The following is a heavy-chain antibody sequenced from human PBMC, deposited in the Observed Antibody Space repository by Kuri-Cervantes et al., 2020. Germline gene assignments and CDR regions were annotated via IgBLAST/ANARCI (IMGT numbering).Heavy chain of an antibody. Sequence: ESLKISCTVSGGSISSYYWSWIRQPPGKGLEWIGYIYYSGSTNYNPSLKSRVTISVDTSKNQFSLKLSSVTAADTAVYYCARDSTRGSGWYGWGNAKTYNWFDPWGQGTLVTVSS. V-gene: IGHV4-59*01. D-gene: IGHD6-19*01. CDR1: GGSISSYY. J-gene: IGHJ5*02. CDR3: ARDSTRGSGWYGWGNAKTYNWFDP. CDR2: IYYSGST.